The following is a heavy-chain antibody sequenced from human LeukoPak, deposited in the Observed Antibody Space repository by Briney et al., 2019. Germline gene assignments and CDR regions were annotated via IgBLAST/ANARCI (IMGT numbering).Heavy chain of an antibody. CDR2: ISAYNGNT. J-gene: IGHJ6*04. D-gene: IGHD2-15*01. CDR1: GYTLTSYG. Sequence: AASVKVSCKASGYTLTSYGISWVRQAPGQGLEWMGWISAYNGNTNYAQKLQGRVTMTTDTSTSTAYMELRSLRSDDTAVYYCARDLWRSWRPIGQAGMDVRGKGTTVTISS. CDR3: ARDLWRSWRPIGQAGMDV. V-gene: IGHV1-18*01.